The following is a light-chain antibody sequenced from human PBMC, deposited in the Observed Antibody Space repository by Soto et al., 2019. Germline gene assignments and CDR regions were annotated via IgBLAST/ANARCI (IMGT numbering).Light chain of an antibody. CDR1: QSVNIS. CDR2: EAS. Sequence: IVLTQSPATLSLSPGERAMLSRRASQSVNISLAWYQQKPGKAPRLLIYEASNLDTGIPARFGGSGSGTDFTLIISSLEPEDIAGYYCQQRSNWRVTFGGGTKV. V-gene: IGKV3-11*01. CDR3: QQRSNWRVT. J-gene: IGKJ4*01.